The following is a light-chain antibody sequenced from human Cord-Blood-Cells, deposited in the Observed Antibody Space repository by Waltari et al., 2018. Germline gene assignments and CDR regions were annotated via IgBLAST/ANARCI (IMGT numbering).Light chain of an antibody. J-gene: IGKJ4*01. CDR1: QSVRSY. V-gene: IGKV3-11*01. CDR2: DAS. Sequence: EIVLTQSPATLSLSPGESATLSCRASQSVRSYLAWYQQNPGQPPRLLIYDASNRATGIPARFSGSGSGTDFTLTISSLEPEDFAVYYCQQRSNWPPLTFGGGTK. CDR3: QQRSNWPPLT.